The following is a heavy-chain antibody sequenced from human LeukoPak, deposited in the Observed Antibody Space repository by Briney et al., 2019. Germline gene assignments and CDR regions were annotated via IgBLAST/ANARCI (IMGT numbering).Heavy chain of an antibody. V-gene: IGHV3-48*03. Sequence: PGGSLRLSCAVSGFTFSSYEMNWVRQAPGKGQEWVSNIGSSGTTIYYADSVKGRFTISRDNAKNSLYLQMNSLRAEDTAVYYCALLAVVSDFDYWGQGALVTVSS. D-gene: IGHD3-22*01. CDR3: ALLAVVSDFDY. CDR1: GFTFSSYE. CDR2: IGSSGTTI. J-gene: IGHJ4*02.